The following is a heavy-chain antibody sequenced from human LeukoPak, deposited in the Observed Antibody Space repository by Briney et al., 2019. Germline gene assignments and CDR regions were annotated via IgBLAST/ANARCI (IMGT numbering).Heavy chain of an antibody. CDR3: ASIAVAAPTPFDY. V-gene: IGHV3-30*03. CDR2: ISYDGSNK. CDR1: GFTFSSYG. Sequence: GGSLRLSCAASGFTFSSYGMHWVRQAPGKGLEWVAVISYDGSNKYYADSVKGRFTISIDNSKNTLYLQMNSLRAEDTAVYYCASIAVAAPTPFDYWGQGTLVTVSS. D-gene: IGHD6-19*01. J-gene: IGHJ4*02.